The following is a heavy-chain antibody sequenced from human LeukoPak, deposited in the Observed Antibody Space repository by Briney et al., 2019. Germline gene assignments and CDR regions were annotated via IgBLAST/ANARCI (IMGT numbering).Heavy chain of an antibody. D-gene: IGHD3-10*02. Sequence: GGSLRLSCATSAFTFSNYWMTWVRQAPGKGLEWVANIRKGGSQKYYVDSVKGRFTISRDNAKNSLYLQMNSLRAEDTAVYYCAELGITMIGGVWGKGTTVTISS. CDR1: AFTFSNYW. CDR2: IRKGGSQK. J-gene: IGHJ6*04. CDR3: AELGITMIGGV. V-gene: IGHV3-7*01.